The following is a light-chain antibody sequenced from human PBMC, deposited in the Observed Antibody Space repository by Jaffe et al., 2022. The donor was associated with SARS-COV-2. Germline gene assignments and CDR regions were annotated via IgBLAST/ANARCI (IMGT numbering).Light chain of an antibody. V-gene: IGKV1-9*01. CDR1: QGISSS. J-gene: IGKJ1*01. CDR3: QQLNSFPLT. CDR2: AAS. Sequence: DIQLTQSPSFLSASVGDRVTITCRASQGISSSLAWYQQKPGKAPNLLISAASTLQSGVPSRFSGSGSGTEFALTISTLQPEDFATYYCQQLNSFPLTFGQGTKVEVK.